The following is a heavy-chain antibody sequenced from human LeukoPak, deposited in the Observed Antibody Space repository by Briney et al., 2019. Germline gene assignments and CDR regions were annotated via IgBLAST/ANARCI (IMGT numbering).Heavy chain of an antibody. V-gene: IGHV4-34*01. Sequence: SETLSLTCAVYGGSFSGYYWSWIRQPPGKGLEWIGEINHSGSTNYNPSLKSRVTISVDTSKSQFSLKLSSVTAADTAVYYCARVGDYGDYYYYGMDVWGKGTTVTVSS. CDR2: INHSGST. J-gene: IGHJ6*04. D-gene: IGHD4-17*01. CDR3: ARVGDYGDYYYYGMDV. CDR1: GGSFSGYY.